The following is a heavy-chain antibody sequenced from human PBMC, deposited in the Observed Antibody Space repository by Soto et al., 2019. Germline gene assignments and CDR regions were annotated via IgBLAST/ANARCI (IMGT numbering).Heavy chain of an antibody. V-gene: IGHV3-23*01. J-gene: IGHJ4*02. CDR2: ISGSGGNST. CDR1: GFTFSTYA. Sequence: GGSLRLSCAASGFTFSTYAMSWVRQAPGKGLEWVSAISGSGGNSTFYGDSVKGRFTISRDNSKNTLYLEMSSLGAEDTAVYYCAKGGGSCCFDCWGQGTLVTVSS. CDR3: AKGGGSCCFDC. D-gene: IGHD2-15*01.